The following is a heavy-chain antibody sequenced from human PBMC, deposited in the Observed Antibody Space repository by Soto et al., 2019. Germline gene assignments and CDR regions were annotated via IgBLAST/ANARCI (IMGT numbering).Heavy chain of an antibody. V-gene: IGHV3-15*01. D-gene: IGHD3-22*01. CDR2: IKTKAEGATT. CDR3: TADRSGGSGGHYTQFDF. J-gene: IGHJ4*01. CDR1: GFTFSDAW. Sequence: GGSLRLSCAASGFTFSDAWMSWVRQTPGKGLEWVGRIKTKAEGATTDYAAPVKSRFTVSRDDSRNMLFLQMNSLETDDTAVYYCTADRSGGSGGHYTQFDFWGHATLGTVSS.